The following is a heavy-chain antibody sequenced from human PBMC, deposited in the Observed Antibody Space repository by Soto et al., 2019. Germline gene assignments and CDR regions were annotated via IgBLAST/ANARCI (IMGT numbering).Heavy chain of an antibody. V-gene: IGHV3-48*02. D-gene: IGHD3-3*01. J-gene: IGHJ4*02. CDR1: GFTFSSYS. CDR3: ARKGVAFDY. CDR2: ISTTSSSI. Sequence: GGSLRLSCAASGFTFSSYSMNWVRQAPGKGLEWISYISTTSSSIYYADSVKGRFTISRDNAKNSLFLQMNSLRDADTAVYYCARKGVAFDYWGQGALVTVSS.